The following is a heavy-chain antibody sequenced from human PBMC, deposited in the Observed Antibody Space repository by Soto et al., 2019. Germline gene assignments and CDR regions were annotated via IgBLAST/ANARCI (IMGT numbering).Heavy chain of an antibody. CDR1: GFSLSTSGVG. Sequence: QITLKESGPTLVKPTQTLTLTCTFSGFSLSTSGVGVGWIRQPPGKALEWLALIYWNDDKRYSPSLKSRLTSTKDPSKKQVVLTMTNMDPVDTATYYCAHSLHSSSWDHNWFDPWGQGTLVTVSS. J-gene: IGHJ5*02. D-gene: IGHD6-13*01. V-gene: IGHV2-5*01. CDR3: AHSLHSSSWDHNWFDP. CDR2: IYWNDDK.